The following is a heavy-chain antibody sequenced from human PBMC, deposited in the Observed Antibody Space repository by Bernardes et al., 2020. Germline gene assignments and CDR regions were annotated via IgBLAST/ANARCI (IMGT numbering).Heavy chain of an antibody. V-gene: IGHV3-11*01. Sequence: GGSLRLSCAASGFTFSDYYMNWIRKAPGKGLEWVSYISGSGSNMFYADSVRGRFTISRDNARNSLYLQMNSLRDEDTAIYYCARDATTDDAFDFWGQGTMVTVSS. J-gene: IGHJ3*01. CDR3: ARDATTDDAFDF. D-gene: IGHD1-7*01. CDR2: ISGSGSNM. CDR1: GFTFSDYY.